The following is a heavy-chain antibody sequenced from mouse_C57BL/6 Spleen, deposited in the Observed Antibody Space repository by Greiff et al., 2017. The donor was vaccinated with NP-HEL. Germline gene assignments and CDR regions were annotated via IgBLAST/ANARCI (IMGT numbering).Heavy chain of an antibody. CDR1: GYAFSSSW. V-gene: IGHV1-82*01. J-gene: IGHJ3*01. Sequence: QVQLKESGPELVKPGASVKISCKASGYAFSSSWMNWVKQRPGKGLEWIGRIYPGDGDTNYNGKFKGKATLTADTSSSTAYMQLSSLTSEDSAVYFCARSGELGGFAYWGQGTLVTVSA. CDR3: ARSGELGGFAY. D-gene: IGHD3-1*01. CDR2: IYPGDGDT.